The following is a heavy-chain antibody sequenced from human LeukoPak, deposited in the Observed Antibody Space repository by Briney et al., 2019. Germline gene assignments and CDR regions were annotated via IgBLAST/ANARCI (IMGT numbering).Heavy chain of an antibody. V-gene: IGHV4-30-4*01. Sequence: PSETLSLTCTVSGGSISSGNYYWSWIRQPPGKGLEWIGDIHYSGSTYYNPSLKSRLTISVDTSKNQFSLKLSSVTAVDTAVHYCARGSCSGGSCYGLPVSFAYWGQGTLVTVSS. CDR3: ARGSCSGGSCYGLPVSFAY. D-gene: IGHD2-15*01. J-gene: IGHJ4*02. CDR2: IHYSGST. CDR1: GGSISSGNYY.